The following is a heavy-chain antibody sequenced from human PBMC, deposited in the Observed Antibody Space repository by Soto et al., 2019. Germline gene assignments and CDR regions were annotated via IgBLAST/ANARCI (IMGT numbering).Heavy chain of an antibody. CDR1: GGSISSYY. CDR2: IHYSGST. D-gene: IGHD3-10*01. J-gene: IGHJ5*02. Sequence: QVQLQESGPGLVKPSETLSLTCTVSGGSISSYYWSWIRQPPGKGLEWIGYIHYSGSTNCNPSLMSRVTISVDTAMNQFSLKLSSLTAADTAVYYCARVGEYYYGSGSYYNWFDPWGQGTLVTVSS. CDR3: ARVGEYYYGSGSYYNWFDP. V-gene: IGHV4-59*01.